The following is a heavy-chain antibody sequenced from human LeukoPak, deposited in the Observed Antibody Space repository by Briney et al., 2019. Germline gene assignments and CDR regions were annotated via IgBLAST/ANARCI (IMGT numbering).Heavy chain of an antibody. D-gene: IGHD6-19*01. V-gene: IGHV3-30-3*01. Sequence: GGSLRLSCAASGFTFSGYAMHWVRQAPGKGLEWVAVISYDGSDDYYADSVKGRFTISRDNSKNTLYLQMNSLRAENTAVYYCATNGPGIAVAGYVDYWGQGTLVTVSS. J-gene: IGHJ4*02. CDR1: GFTFSGYA. CDR2: ISYDGSDD. CDR3: ATNGPGIAVAGYVDY.